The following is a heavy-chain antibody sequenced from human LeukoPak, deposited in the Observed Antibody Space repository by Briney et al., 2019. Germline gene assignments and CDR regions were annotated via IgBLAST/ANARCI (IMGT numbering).Heavy chain of an antibody. CDR3: AKDHYGDFFGFDY. CDR2: ISYDGINK. CDR1: GFTFSSYG. V-gene: IGHV3-30*18. Sequence: GGSLRLSCAASGFTFSSYGMHWVRQAPGKGLEWVAFISYDGINKDYADSVKGRFTISRDNSKNTLYLQMNSLRAEDTAVYYCAKDHYGDFFGFDYWGQGTLVTVSS. D-gene: IGHD4-17*01. J-gene: IGHJ4*02.